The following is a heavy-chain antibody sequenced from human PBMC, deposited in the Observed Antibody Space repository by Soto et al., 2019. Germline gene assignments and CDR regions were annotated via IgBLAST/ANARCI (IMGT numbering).Heavy chain of an antibody. V-gene: IGHV4-34*01. J-gene: IGHJ4*02. CDR2: INHSEIT. Sequence: QVQLQQWGAGLLKPSETLSLTCAVYGGSFSGYYWSWIRQPPGKGLEWIGEINHSEITNYNPSLKSRVTISVDTSKTHVSLKLSSVTDADTAVYYCARRGIRVYFDYWGQGTLVTVSS. CDR1: GGSFSGYY. D-gene: IGHD3-16*01. CDR3: ARRGIRVYFDY.